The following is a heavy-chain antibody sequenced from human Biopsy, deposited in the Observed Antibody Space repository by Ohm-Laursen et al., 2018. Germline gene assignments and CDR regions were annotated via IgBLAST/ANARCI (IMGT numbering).Heavy chain of an antibody. CDR3: LSNWLDP. CDR2: IKSKTGGGTI. J-gene: IGHJ5*02. Sequence: GSLRLYCAASGFPFTNAWMSWVRQAPGKGLEWVGRIKSKTGGGTIDYAASVKGRFSISRDDSKNTLYLQMNSLKTEDTAVYYCLSNWLDPWGQGTLVTVSS. V-gene: IGHV3-15*01. CDR1: GFPFTNAW.